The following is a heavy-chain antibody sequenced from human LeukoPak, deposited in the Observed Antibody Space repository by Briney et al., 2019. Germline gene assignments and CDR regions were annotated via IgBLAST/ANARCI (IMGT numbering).Heavy chain of an antibody. V-gene: IGHV4-4*07. CDR1: GGSISSYY. Sequence: SETLSLTCTVSGGSISSYYWSWIRQPAGKGLEWIGRIYTSGSTNYNPSLKSRVTMSVDTSKNQFSLKLNSVTAADTAVYYCARELGSIAVAGLNWFDPWGQGTLVTVSS. CDR3: ARELGSIAVAGLNWFDP. J-gene: IGHJ5*02. CDR2: IYTSGST. D-gene: IGHD6-19*01.